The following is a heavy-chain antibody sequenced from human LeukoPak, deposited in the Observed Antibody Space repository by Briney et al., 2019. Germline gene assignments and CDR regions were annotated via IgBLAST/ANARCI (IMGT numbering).Heavy chain of an antibody. CDR3: TRRVGFYCVGSRCGYYFDY. CDR2: IHPGDSEV. CDR1: GYSFTTYW. Sequence: GESLKISCEASGYSFTTYWIGWVRHMPGKGLEWMGTIHPGDSEVRYSPSFQGQVTISADKSISTAYLRWSSLKASDTAMYYCTRRVGFYCVGSRCGYYFDYWGQGTLVTVSS. D-gene: IGHD2-21*01. J-gene: IGHJ4*02. V-gene: IGHV5-51*01.